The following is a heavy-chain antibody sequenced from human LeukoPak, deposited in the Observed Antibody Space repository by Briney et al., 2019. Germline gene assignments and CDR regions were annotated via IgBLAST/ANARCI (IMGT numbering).Heavy chain of an antibody. CDR1: GFTFSGYS. V-gene: IGHV3-21*04. D-gene: IGHD2-8*01. Sequence: PGGSLRLSGTASGFTFSGYSMNSIRQAPGKGLEWVSSFGTRSTSIYHAGSVKGRFAISRDNAKNLLYLQMNSLRAEDTAVYYCARDLGYCTNGVCHTRFDYWGQGTLVAVSS. CDR3: ARDLGYCTNGVCHTRFDY. CDR2: FGTRSTSI. J-gene: IGHJ4*02.